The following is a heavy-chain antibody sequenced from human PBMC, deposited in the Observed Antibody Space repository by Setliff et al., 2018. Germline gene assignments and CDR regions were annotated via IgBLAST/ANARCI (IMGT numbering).Heavy chain of an antibody. CDR2: INADNGNT. V-gene: IGHV1-3*03. D-gene: IGHD2-15*01. CDR1: GYTFTSYA. CDR3: ARSGGSNWQTKLDY. Sequence: ASVKVSCKASGYTFTSYAIHWVRQAPGQRLEWMGWINADNGNTKYSQEFQDRVTITRDTSASIAFMELSSLRSEDMAVYYCARSGGSNWQTKLDYWGQGTLVTVSS. J-gene: IGHJ4*02.